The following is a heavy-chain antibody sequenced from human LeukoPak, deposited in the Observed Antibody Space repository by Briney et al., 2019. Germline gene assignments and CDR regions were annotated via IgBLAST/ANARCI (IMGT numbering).Heavy chain of an antibody. V-gene: IGHV3-23*01. D-gene: IGHD6-19*01. CDR1: GFTFSSYA. Sequence: GGSLRLSCAASGFTFSSYAMSWVRQAPGKGLEWVSAISGSGGSTYYADSVKGRFTISRDNSKNTLYLQMNSLRAEDTAVYYCAKEAIRSSGWYRYYNWFDPWGQGTLATVSS. CDR2: ISGSGGST. CDR3: AKEAIRSSGWYRYYNWFDP. J-gene: IGHJ5*02.